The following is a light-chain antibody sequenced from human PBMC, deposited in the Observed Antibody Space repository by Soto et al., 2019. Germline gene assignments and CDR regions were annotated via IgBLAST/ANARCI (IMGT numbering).Light chain of an antibody. CDR1: QSVSNF. V-gene: IGKV3-11*01. Sequence: EIVLTQSPASLSLSPGERATLSCRASQSVSNFLVWYQQKPGQAPRLLIFDASNRATGIPARFSGSGSGTDFTLTISSLEPEDFAIYYCQQRSDWPPTFGQGTTLEMK. J-gene: IGKJ2*01. CDR3: QQRSDWPPT. CDR2: DAS.